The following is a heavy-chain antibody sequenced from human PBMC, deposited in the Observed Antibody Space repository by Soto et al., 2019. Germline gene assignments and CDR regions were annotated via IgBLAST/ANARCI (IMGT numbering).Heavy chain of an antibody. CDR2: LNPNSGNT. CDR3: AQQLNAFDI. Sequence: QVQLVQSGAEVKKPGASVKVSCKASGYTFTSYDINWVRQATGQGLEGMGWLNPNSGNTGYAQKFQGRVTIARNTSIRTAYMELSSLRSEDTAVYYCAQQLNAFDIWGQGTMVTVSS. CDR1: GYTFTSYD. J-gene: IGHJ3*02. D-gene: IGHD6-13*01. V-gene: IGHV1-8*01.